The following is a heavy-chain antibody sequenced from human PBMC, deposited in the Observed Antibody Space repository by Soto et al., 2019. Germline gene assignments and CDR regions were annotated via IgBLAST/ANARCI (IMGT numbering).Heavy chain of an antibody. CDR3: ASSPDYYYYGMDV. V-gene: IGHV3-30-3*01. Sequence: GWSLRLSCAASGFTFSSYAMHWVRQAPGKGLEWVAFISYDGSNKYYADSVKGRFTISRDNSKNTLYLQMNSLRAEDTAVYYCASSPDYYYYGMDVWGQGTTVTVSS. CDR1: GFTFSSYA. J-gene: IGHJ6*01. CDR2: ISYDGSNK.